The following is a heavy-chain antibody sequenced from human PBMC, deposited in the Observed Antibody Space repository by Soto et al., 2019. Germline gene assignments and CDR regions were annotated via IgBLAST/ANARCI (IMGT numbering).Heavy chain of an antibody. V-gene: IGHV1-18*01. D-gene: IGHD2-2*01. CDR3: ARAIVVVPAAVYYGMDV. J-gene: IGHJ6*02. CDR2: ISAYNGNT. CDR1: GYTFTSYG. Sequence: ASVKVSCKASGYTFTSYGISWVRQAPGQGLEWMGWISAYNGNTNYAQKLQGRVTMTTDTSTSTAYMELRSLRSDDTAVYYCARAIVVVPAAVYYGMDVWGQGTTVTVSS.